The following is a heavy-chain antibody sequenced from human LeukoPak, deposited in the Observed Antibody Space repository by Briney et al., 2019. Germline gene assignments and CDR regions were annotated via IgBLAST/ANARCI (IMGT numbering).Heavy chain of an antibody. Sequence: GGSLRLSCAASAFTFSSFGMHWVRQAPGKGLEWVVVIWYDGSNKYYADSVEGRFTISRDNSKNTLYLQMNSLRAEDTAVYYCARDRETWYFDFWGQGTLVTVSS. CDR2: IWYDGSNK. CDR3: ARDRETWYFDF. V-gene: IGHV3-33*01. CDR1: AFTFSSFG. J-gene: IGHJ4*02.